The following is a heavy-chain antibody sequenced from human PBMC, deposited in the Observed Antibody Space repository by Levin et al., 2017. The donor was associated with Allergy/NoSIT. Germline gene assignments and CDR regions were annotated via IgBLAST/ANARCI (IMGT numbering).Heavy chain of an antibody. CDR3: ARMNSDWIFDF. D-gene: IGHD3/OR15-3a*01. J-gene: IGHJ3*01. CDR1: GDSITSGGYY. V-gene: IGHV4-61*02. CDR2: MYNSGRA. Sequence: LRLSCTVSGDSITSGGYYWSWIRQPAGTGLEWIGRMYNSGRANYNPSLKSRVTISLDTSKNQFSLRLTSVTAADTAVYFCARMNSDWIFDFWGQGTMVTVSS.